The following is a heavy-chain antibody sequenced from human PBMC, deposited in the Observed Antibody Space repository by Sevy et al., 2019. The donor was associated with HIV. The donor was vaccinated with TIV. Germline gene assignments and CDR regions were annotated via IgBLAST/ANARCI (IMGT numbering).Heavy chain of an antibody. CDR2: INSDGSST. Sequence: GGCLRLSCAASGFTFSSYWMHWVRQAPGKGLVWVSRINSDGSSTSYADSVKGRFTISRDNAKNTLYLQMNSLRAEDTAVYYCARGYCAGDCYANYFDYWGQGTLVTVSS. CDR1: GFTFSSYW. V-gene: IGHV3-74*01. CDR3: ARGYCAGDCYANYFDY. J-gene: IGHJ4*02. D-gene: IGHD2-21*02.